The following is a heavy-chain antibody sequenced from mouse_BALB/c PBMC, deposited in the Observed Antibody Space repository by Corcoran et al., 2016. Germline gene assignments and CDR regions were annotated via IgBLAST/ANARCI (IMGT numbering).Heavy chain of an antibody. CDR2: INTNTGEP. Sequence: QIQLVQSGPELKKPGETVKISCKASGYTFTNYGTNWVKQAPGKGLKWMGWINTNTGEPTYAEEFKGRFAFSLETSASTAYLQINNLKNEDTATYFCARGTMTFAYWGQGTLVTVSA. CDR3: ARGTMTFAY. D-gene: IGHD2-4*01. V-gene: IGHV9-3*02. J-gene: IGHJ3*01. CDR1: GYTFTNYG.